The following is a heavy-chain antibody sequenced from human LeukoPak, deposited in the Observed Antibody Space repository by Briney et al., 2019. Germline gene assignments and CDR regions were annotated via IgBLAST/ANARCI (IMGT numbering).Heavy chain of an antibody. CDR3: ARRFPIIAAAGTLSFDY. D-gene: IGHD6-13*01. J-gene: IGHJ4*02. CDR2: ISSSSSYI. V-gene: IGHV3-21*01. CDR1: GFTVNTNY. Sequence: KTGGSLRLSCAASGFTVNTNYMSWVRQAPVKGLEWVSSISSSSSYIYYADSVKGRFTISRDNAKNSLYLQMNSLRAEDTAVYYCARRFPIIAAAGTLSFDYWGQGTPVTVSS.